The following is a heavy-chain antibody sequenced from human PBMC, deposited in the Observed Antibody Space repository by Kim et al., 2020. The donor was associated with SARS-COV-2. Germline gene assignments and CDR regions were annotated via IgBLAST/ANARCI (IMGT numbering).Heavy chain of an antibody. CDR3: ARGEWLLSHAYFQH. J-gene: IGHJ1*01. Sequence: GGSLRLSCAASGFTFSSYAMHWVRQAPGKGLEWVAVISYDGSNKYYADSVKGRFTISRDNSKNTLYLQMNSLRAEDTAVYYCARGEWLLSHAYFQHWGQGTLVTVSS. CDR1: GFTFSSYA. CDR2: ISYDGSNK. D-gene: IGHD3-3*01. V-gene: IGHV3-30-3*01.